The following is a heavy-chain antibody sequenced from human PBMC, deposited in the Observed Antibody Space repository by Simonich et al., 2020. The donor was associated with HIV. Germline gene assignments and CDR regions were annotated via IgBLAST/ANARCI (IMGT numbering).Heavy chain of an antibody. CDR3: ARLTVGGLGEYFQH. CDR1: GGSFSGYY. D-gene: IGHD2-15*01. CDR2: INYSGST. Sequence: QVQLQQWGAGLLKPSETLSLTCAVYGGSFSGYYWSWTRQPPGKGLEWIGEINYSGSTNYNPSLKSRVTISVDTSKNQFSLKLSSVTAADTAVYYCARLTVGGLGEYFQHWGQGTLVTVSS. J-gene: IGHJ1*01. V-gene: IGHV4-34*01.